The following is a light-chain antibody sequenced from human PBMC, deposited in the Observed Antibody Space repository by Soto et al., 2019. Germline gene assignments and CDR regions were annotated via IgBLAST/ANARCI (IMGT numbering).Light chain of an antibody. CDR3: SSYTSSSTYV. Sequence: QSVLTQPPSASGSPGQSVTISCTGTSSDVGGYNYVSWYQQQPGKAPKLRIYEVSNRPSGVSNRFSGSKSGNXASLTISGLQAEDEADYYCSSYTSSSTYVFGNGTKVTVL. CDR2: EVS. V-gene: IGLV2-14*01. CDR1: SSDVGGYNY. J-gene: IGLJ1*01.